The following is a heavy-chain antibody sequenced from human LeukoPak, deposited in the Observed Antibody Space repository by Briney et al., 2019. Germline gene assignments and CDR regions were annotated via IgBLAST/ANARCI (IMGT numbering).Heavy chain of an antibody. Sequence: GGSLRLSCAASGFTFSSYSMNWVRQAPGKGLEWVSSISGSSSYIYYADSVKGRFTISRDNAKNSLYLQMNSLRAEDTAVYYCARDRAVDYWGQGTLVTVSS. CDR3: ARDRAVDY. D-gene: IGHD4/OR15-4a*01. V-gene: IGHV3-21*01. CDR2: ISGSSSYI. CDR1: GFTFSSYS. J-gene: IGHJ4*02.